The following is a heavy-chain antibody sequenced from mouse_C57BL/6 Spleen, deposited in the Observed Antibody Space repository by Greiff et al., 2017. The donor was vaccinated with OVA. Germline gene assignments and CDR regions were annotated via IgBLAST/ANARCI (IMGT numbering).Heavy chain of an antibody. V-gene: IGHV1-55*01. CDR1: GYTFTSYW. Sequence: QVQLQQSGAELVKPGASVKMSCKASGYTFTSYWITWVKQRPGQGLEWIGDIYPGSGSTNYNEKFKSKATLTVDPSSSTAYMQLSSLTSEDSAVYYCARGGDYGRYFDVWGTGTTVTVSS. D-gene: IGHD2-4*01. CDR2: IYPGSGST. J-gene: IGHJ1*03. CDR3: ARGGDYGRYFDV.